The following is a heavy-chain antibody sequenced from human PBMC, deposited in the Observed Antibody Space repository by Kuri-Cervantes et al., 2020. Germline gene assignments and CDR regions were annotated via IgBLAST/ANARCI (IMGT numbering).Heavy chain of an antibody. J-gene: IGHJ4*02. D-gene: IGHD4-17*01. V-gene: IGHV4-38-2*01. CDR2: INHSGST. CDR3: AGTTVTTKVLDY. CDR1: GYSISSGYY. Sequence: SETLSLTCAVSGYSISSGYYWGWIRQPPGKGLEWIGEINHSGSTNYNPSLKSRVTISVDTSKNQFSLKLSSVTAADTAVYYCAGTTVTTKVLDYWGQGTLVTVSS.